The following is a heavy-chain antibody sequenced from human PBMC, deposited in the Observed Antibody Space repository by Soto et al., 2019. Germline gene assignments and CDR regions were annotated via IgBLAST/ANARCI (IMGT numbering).Heavy chain of an antibody. Sequence: EVQLVEAGGGLVKPGESLTLSCAASGFTFGSFTLNWVRQAQGKGLEWVSSISSSSAYIYYAESVKGRFTIPRDNAKSTLYLQMNSLRLDDTAVYFCARDGLTFGGDWGQGTLVAVSS. CDR3: ARDGLTFGGD. D-gene: IGHD3-16*01. CDR1: GFTFGSFT. CDR2: ISSSSAYI. V-gene: IGHV3-21*02. J-gene: IGHJ4*02.